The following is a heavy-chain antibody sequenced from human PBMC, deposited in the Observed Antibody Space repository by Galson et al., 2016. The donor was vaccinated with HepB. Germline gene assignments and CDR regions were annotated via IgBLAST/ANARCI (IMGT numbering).Heavy chain of an antibody. V-gene: IGHV3-21*01. CDR1: GFTFSSYT. CDR2: ISSSSSYI. CDR3: ARAQDRRVTMVRGVIREDGLDV. J-gene: IGHJ6*02. D-gene: IGHD3-10*01. Sequence: SLRLSCAASGFTFSSYTMNWVRQAPGKGLEWVSSISSSSSYIYYADSVKGRFNISRDNAKNSLYLQMNSLRAEDTAVYYCARAQDRRVTMVRGVIREDGLDVWGQGTTLNVS.